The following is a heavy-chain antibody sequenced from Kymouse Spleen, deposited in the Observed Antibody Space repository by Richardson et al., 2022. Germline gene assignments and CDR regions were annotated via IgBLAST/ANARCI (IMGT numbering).Heavy chain of an antibody. J-gene: IGHJ4*02. CDR1: GFTFSNAW. D-gene: IGHD3-22*01. CDR2: IKSKTDGGTT. CDR3: TTYYYDSSGYYSAY. Sequence: EVQLVESGGGLVKPGGSLRLSCAASGFTFSNAWMSWVRQAPGKGLEWVGRIKSKTDGGTTDYAAPVKGRFTISRDDSKNTLYLQMNSLKTEDTAVYYCTTYYYDSSGYYSAYWGQGTLVTVSS. V-gene: IGHV3-15*01.